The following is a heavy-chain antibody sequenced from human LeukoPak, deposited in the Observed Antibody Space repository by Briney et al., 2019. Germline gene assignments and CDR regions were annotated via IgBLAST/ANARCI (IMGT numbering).Heavy chain of an antibody. D-gene: IGHD2-15*01. Sequence: PAETLSLTCTVSGGSISSYYWSWIRQPPGKGLEWIGYIYYSGSTNYNASLKSRVTISVVTSKNQFSLKLSSVTAADTAVYYCARYALDCSGGSCYSERYYFDYWGQGTLVTVSS. CDR1: GGSISSYY. CDR3: ARYALDCSGGSCYSERYYFDY. CDR2: IYYSGST. V-gene: IGHV4-59*08. J-gene: IGHJ4*02.